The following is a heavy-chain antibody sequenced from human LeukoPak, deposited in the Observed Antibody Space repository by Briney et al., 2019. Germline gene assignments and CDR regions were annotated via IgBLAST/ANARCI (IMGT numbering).Heavy chain of an antibody. V-gene: IGHV4-59*01. CDR2: NYYGGST. CDR3: ARVGGGSSGWYP. D-gene: IGHD6-19*01. J-gene: IGHJ4*02. CDR1: GGSISSYY. Sequence: SETLSLPCTVSGGSISSYYWSWIRQPPGKGLEWIGYNYYGGSTNYNPSLKSRVTISVDTSKNQFSLKLRSVTAADTAVYYCARVGGGSSGWYPWGQGTLVTVSS.